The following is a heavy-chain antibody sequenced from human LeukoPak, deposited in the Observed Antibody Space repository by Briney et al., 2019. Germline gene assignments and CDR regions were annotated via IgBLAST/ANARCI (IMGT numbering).Heavy chain of an antibody. CDR1: GYTFTSYG. CDR3: ARGVAAAGTLPFGY. J-gene: IGHJ4*02. Sequence: ASVKVSCKASGYTFTSYGISWVRQAPGQGLEWMGWISAYNGNTNYAQKLQGRVTMTTDTSTSTAYMELRSLRSDDTAVYYCARGVAAAGTLPFGYWGQGTLVTVSS. D-gene: IGHD6-13*01. V-gene: IGHV1-18*01. CDR2: ISAYNGNT.